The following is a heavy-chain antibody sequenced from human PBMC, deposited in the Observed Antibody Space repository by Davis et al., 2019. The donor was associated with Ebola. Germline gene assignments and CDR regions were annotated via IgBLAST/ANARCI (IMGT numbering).Heavy chain of an antibody. CDR1: GFTFSSYS. CDR2: ISSSSSYI. D-gene: IGHD4-17*01. J-gene: IGHJ4*02. V-gene: IGHV3-21*01. CDR3: ARGPLPYGDYG. Sequence: GESLKISCAASGFTFSSYSMNWVRQAPGKGLEWVSSISSSSSYIYYADSVKGRFTISRDNAKNSLYLQMNSLRAEDTAVYYCARGPLPYGDYGWGQGTLVTVSS.